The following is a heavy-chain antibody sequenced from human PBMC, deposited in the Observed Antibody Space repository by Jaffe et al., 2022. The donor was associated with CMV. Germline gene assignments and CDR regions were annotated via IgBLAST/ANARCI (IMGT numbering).Heavy chain of an antibody. J-gene: IGHJ1*01. CDR2: ISSSGSTI. CDR1: GFTFSSYE. CDR3: ASIEGGWYSWQYFQH. Sequence: EVQLVESGGGLVQPGGSLRLSCAASGFTFSSYEMNWVRQAPGKGLEWVSYISSSGSTIYYADSVKGRFTISRDNAKNSLYLQMNSLRAEDTAVYYCASIEGGWYSWQYFQHWGQGTLVTVSS. D-gene: IGHD6-19*01. V-gene: IGHV3-48*03.